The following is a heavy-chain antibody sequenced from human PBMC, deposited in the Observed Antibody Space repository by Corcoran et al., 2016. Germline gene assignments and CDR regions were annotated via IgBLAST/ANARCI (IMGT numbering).Heavy chain of an antibody. CDR2: ISSSSSYI. V-gene: IGHV3-21*01. CDR1: GFTFSSYS. J-gene: IGHJ6*02. Sequence: EVQLVESGGGLVKPGGSLRLSCAASGFTFSSYSMNWVRQAPGKGLEWVSSISSSSSYIYYADSVKGRFTISRDNAKNSLYLQMNSLRAEDSAVYYCAREAIRTHYYYYGMDVWGQGTTVTVSS. CDR3: AREAIRTHYYYYGMDV.